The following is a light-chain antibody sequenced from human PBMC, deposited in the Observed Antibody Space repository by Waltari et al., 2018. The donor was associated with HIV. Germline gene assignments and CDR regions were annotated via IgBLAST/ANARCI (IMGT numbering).Light chain of an antibody. J-gene: IGLJ1*01. CDR2: SNN. CDR1: IANIRSRP. Sequence: QSVLTQPPSASGTPGQRVTISCSGSIANIRSRPVSWYQHLPGTAPKLLTYSNNQRPSGVPDRFSGSKSGTSAALAISGLQSEDEADYYCATWDDSLNGYVLGAGTRVTVL. CDR3: ATWDDSLNGYV. V-gene: IGLV1-44*01.